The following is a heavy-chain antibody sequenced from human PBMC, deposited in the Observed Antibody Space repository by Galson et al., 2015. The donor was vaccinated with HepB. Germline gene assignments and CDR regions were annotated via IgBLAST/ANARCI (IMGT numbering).Heavy chain of an antibody. CDR3: TTDQGSGWSNYYYYGMDV. J-gene: IGHJ6*02. Sequence: SLRLSCAASGFTFSNAWMSWVRQAPGKGLEWVGRIKSKTDGGTTDYAAPVKGRFTISRDDSKNMLYLQMNSLKTEDTAVYYCTTDQGSGWSNYYYYGMDVWGQGTTVTVSS. CDR1: GFTFSNAW. CDR2: IKSKTDGGTT. V-gene: IGHV3-15*01. D-gene: IGHD6-19*01.